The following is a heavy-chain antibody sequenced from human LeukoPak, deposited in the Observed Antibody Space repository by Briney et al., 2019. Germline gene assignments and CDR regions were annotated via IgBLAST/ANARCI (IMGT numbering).Heavy chain of an antibody. Sequence: PGGSLRLSCAASGFTFSSYSMNWVRQAPGKGLEWVSSISSSSGYIYYADSVKGRFTISRDDAKNSLYLQMNSLRAEDTAVYYCARLFPIFGVVIRGWFDPWGQGTLVTVSS. D-gene: IGHD3-3*01. CDR1: GFTFSSYS. CDR3: ARLFPIFGVVIRGWFDP. CDR2: ISSSSGYI. J-gene: IGHJ5*02. V-gene: IGHV3-21*01.